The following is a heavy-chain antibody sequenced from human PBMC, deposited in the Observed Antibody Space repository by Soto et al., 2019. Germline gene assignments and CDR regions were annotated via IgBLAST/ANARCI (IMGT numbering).Heavy chain of an antibody. V-gene: IGHV3-23*01. CDR1: GFTLSSYA. J-gene: IGHJ4*02. Sequence: XGSLRLSCAAAGFTLSSYAMSWVRQAPGKGLDWVSAISGSGGSTYYADSVKGRFTISRDNSKNTLYLQMNSLRAEDTAVYYCAKETLQFGVIDYCGQGNLVTVSS. CDR2: ISGSGGST. D-gene: IGHD3-16*01. CDR3: AKETLQFGVIDY.